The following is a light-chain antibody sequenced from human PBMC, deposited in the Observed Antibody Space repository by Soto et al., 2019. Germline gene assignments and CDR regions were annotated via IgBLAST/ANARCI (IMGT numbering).Light chain of an antibody. J-gene: IGKJ1*01. V-gene: IGKV3-15*01. CDR3: QQYNTWPLT. CDR2: TAS. CDR1: QSVSSN. Sequence: EIVMTQSPASLSVSPGERATLSCRASQSVSSNLAWYQHKPGQAPRLLIYTASIRAPGIPASFSGSGSGTEFTLTISSLQSEDFAVYYCQQYNTWPLTFGQGTRVEVK.